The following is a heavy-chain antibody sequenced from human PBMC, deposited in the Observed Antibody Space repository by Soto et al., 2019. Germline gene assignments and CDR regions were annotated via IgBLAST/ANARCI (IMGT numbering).Heavy chain of an antibody. V-gene: IGHV1-2*02. J-gene: IGHJ4*02. CDR1: GYTFTGYY. Sequence: QVQLVQSGAEVKKPGASVKVSCKASGYTFTGYYMHWVRQAPGQGLEWMGGINPNSGGKKSAQKFKGRVTMTRDTSISTAYMELSMLMSDDTAVYYCARRKGDYYDSSGYHYYFDYWGQGTLVTVSS. CDR2: INPNSGGK. CDR3: ARRKGDYYDSSGYHYYFDY. D-gene: IGHD3-22*01.